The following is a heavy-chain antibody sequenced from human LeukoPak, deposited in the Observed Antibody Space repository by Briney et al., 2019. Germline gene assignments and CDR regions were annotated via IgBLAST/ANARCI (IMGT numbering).Heavy chain of an antibody. CDR2: VHNTGST. Sequence: SETLSLTCTVSGASTTSYYWSWIRRPPGKGLEWIGYVHNTGSTNYNPSLKSRLTLSIDTSKNQFSLRLDSVTAADTAVYYCARLPPLAPAGTTYYHAMDVWDQGTTVTVSS. J-gene: IGHJ6*02. D-gene: IGHD1-14*01. CDR1: GASTTSYY. CDR3: ARLPPLAPAGTTYYHAMDV. V-gene: IGHV4-59*08.